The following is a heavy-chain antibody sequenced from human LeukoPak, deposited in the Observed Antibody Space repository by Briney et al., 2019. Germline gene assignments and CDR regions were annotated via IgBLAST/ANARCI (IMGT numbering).Heavy chain of an antibody. CDR2: INPNSGNT. CDR3: ARDHPRIYDFWSGSPTYYYGMDV. Sequence: SVKVSCKASGYTFTGYYMHWVRQAPGQGLEWMGWINPNSGNTNYAQKLQGRVTMTTDTSTSTAYMELRSLRSDDTAVYYCARDHPRIYDFWSGSPTYYYGMDVWGQGTTVTVSS. D-gene: IGHD3-3*01. CDR1: GYTFTGYY. V-gene: IGHV1-18*04. J-gene: IGHJ6*02.